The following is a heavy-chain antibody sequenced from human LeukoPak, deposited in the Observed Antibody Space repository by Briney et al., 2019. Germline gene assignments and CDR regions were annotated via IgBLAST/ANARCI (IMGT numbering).Heavy chain of an antibody. V-gene: IGHV5-51*01. CDR3: ARPRGGGGSYYDAFDI. Sequence: HGESLKISCKGSGYSFTSYWIAWVRQLPGKGLEWMGIIYPGDSDTRYGPSFQGQVTISADKSISTAYLQWSSLKASDTAMYYCARPRGGGGSYYDAFDIWGQGTMVTVSS. CDR2: IYPGDSDT. CDR1: GYSFTSYW. D-gene: IGHD3-10*01. J-gene: IGHJ3*02.